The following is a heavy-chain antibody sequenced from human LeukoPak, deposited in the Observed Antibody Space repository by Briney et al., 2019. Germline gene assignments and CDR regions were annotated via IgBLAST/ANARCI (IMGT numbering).Heavy chain of an antibody. CDR2: IKEDGSEQ. J-gene: IGHJ3*02. D-gene: IGHD2-15*01. CDR1: GFTFRNYW. Sequence: GGSLRVSCAASGFTFRNYWMSWVRQAPGKGLEWVANIKEDGSEQYNVDSVKGRFTISRDNGKNSLFLHMNSLRAEDTAMYYCTVIAAIRADAFDIWGQGIMVTVSS. V-gene: IGHV3-7*01. CDR3: TVIAAIRADAFDI.